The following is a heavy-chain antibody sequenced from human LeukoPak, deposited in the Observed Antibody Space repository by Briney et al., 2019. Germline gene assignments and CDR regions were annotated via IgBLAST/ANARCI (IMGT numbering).Heavy chain of an antibody. CDR3: ARWAPYGSGIRSVGGFDY. CDR2: IRYDGSNK. J-gene: IGHJ4*01. Sequence: PGGSLRLSCAASGFTFSSYGMHWVRQAPGKGLEWVAFIRYDGSNKYYADSVKGRFTISRDNSKNTLYLQMNSLRAEDTAVYYCARWAPYGSGIRSVGGFDYWGQEPWSPSPQ. V-gene: IGHV3-30*02. CDR1: GFTFSSYG. D-gene: IGHD3-10*01.